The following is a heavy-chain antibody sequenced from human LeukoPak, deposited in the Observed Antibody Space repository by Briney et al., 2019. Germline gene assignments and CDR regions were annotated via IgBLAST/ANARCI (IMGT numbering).Heavy chain of an antibody. Sequence: GGSLRLSCTASGFTFGDYAMSWVRQAPGKGLEWVSYISSSGSTIYYADSVKGRFTISRDNAKNSLYLQMDSLRAEDTAVYYCAELGITMIGGVWGKGTTVTISS. D-gene: IGHD3-10*02. CDR2: ISSSGSTI. CDR3: AELGITMIGGV. V-gene: IGHV3-48*03. J-gene: IGHJ6*04. CDR1: GFTFGDYA.